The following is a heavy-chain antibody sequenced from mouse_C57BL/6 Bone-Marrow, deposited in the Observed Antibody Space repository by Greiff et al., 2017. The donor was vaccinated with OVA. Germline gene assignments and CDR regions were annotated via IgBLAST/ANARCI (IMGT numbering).Heavy chain of an antibody. V-gene: IGHV1-82*01. CDR2: IYPGDGDT. Sequence: VQLQESGPELVKPGASVKISCKASGYAFSSSWLNWVKQRPGKGLEWSGRIYPGDGDTNYNGKFKGKATLTADKSSSTAYMQVSSLTSENSAVDSWARCLRPKTMDYWGQGTSVTVSS. D-gene: IGHD1-1*01. CDR3: ARCLRPKTMDY. CDR1: GYAFSSSW. J-gene: IGHJ4*01.